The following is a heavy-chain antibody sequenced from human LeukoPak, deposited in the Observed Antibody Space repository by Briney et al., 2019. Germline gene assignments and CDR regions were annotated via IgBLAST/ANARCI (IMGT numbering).Heavy chain of an antibody. V-gene: IGHV3-11*04. Sequence: GGSLRLSSEPSGFSFTAYFISWIRQAPGKRRECDGYITNSGRSTNDADAVKGRFTISRDNAKKSVYLEMTDLRAEDTAVYYCAREASGNYHVFDSWGQGTLVTVSS. CDR3: AREASGNYHVFDS. J-gene: IGHJ4*02. CDR1: GFSFTAYF. CDR2: ITNSGRST. D-gene: IGHD1-26*01.